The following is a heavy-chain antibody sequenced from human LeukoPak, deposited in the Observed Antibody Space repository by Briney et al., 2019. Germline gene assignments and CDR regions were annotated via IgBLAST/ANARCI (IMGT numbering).Heavy chain of an antibody. Sequence: GGSLRLSCAASGFTFSSYWMSWVRQAPGKGLEWVANIKKDGSEKYYVDSVKGRFTISRDNAKTSLFLQMNSLRAEDTAVYYCVKDPSPISWGQGALVTVSS. V-gene: IGHV3-7*01. D-gene: IGHD3-9*01. CDR1: GFTFSSYW. J-gene: IGHJ4*02. CDR2: IKKDGSEK. CDR3: VKDPSPIS.